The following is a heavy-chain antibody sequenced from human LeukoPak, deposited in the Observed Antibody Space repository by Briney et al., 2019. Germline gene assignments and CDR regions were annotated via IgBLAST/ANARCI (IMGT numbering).Heavy chain of an antibody. D-gene: IGHD6-19*01. Sequence: ASVNVSCKASGYTFISYDINWVRQATGQGLEWMGWMNPNSGNTGYAQKFQGRVTITRNTSISTAYMELSSLRSEDTAAYYCARGKAVAGTDYWGQGTLVTVSS. CDR2: MNPNSGNT. J-gene: IGHJ4*02. CDR1: GYTFISYD. V-gene: IGHV1-8*03. CDR3: ARGKAVAGTDY.